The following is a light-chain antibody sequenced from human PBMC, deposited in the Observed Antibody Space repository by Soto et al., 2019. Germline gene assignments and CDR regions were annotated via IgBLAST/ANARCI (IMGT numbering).Light chain of an antibody. J-gene: IGLJ3*02. Sequence: QSVLTQPASVSGSPGQSITISCTGSTSDIGAYNFVSWYQQHPGRAPKLMIYEVTHRASGVSDRFSGSKSGNTASLAISGLQAEDEAYYYCSSSTTISTLVVFGGGTKLTVL. CDR3: SSSTTISTLVV. V-gene: IGLV2-14*01. CDR2: EVT. CDR1: TSDIGAYNF.